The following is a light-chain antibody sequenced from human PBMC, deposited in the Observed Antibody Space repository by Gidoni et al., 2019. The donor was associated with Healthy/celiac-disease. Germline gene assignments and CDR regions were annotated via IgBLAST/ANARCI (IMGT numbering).Light chain of an antibody. CDR3: QQRSNWPPNT. V-gene: IGKV3-11*01. CDR1: QRVSSY. J-gene: IGKJ2*01. CDR2: DAS. Sequence: IVFTQSPATLSLSPGERATLSCRASQRVSSYLAWYQQKPGQAPRRLIYDASNRATGIPARFSGSGSGTDFTLTISSLEPEDFAVYYCQQRSNWPPNTFGQGTKLEIK.